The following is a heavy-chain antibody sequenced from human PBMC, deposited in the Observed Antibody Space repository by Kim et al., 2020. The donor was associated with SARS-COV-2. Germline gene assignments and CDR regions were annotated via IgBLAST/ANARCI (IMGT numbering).Heavy chain of an antibody. D-gene: IGHD6-13*01. Sequence: GGSLRLSCAASGFTVSSNYMSWVRQAPGKGLEWVSVIYSGGSTYYADSVKGRFTISRHNSKNTLYLQMNSLRAEDTAVYYCASEKPGYSSSGYYYWGQGTLVTVSS. CDR3: ASEKPGYSSSGYYY. CDR1: GFTVSSNY. CDR2: IYSGGST. V-gene: IGHV3-53*04. J-gene: IGHJ4*02.